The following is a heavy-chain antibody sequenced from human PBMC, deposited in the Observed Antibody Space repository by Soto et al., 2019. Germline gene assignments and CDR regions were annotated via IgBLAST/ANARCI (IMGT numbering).Heavy chain of an antibody. J-gene: IGHJ2*01. CDR1: GLTFNNYA. V-gene: IGHV3-23*01. D-gene: IGHD1-26*01. CDR3: AKGHGTYLHWYFDF. Sequence: EVQLLESGGGLVQPGGSLRLSCAASGLTFNNYAMSWVRQAPGKGLEWVSAISAVGAATYYADSVKGRFTISRENSKNTLYLQMNGLRAEDTAEYYCAKGHGTYLHWYFDFWGRGTLVTVSS. CDR2: ISAVGAAT.